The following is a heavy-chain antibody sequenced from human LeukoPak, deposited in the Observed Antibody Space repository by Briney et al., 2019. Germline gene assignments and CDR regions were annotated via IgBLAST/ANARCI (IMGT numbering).Heavy chain of an antibody. V-gene: IGHV4-4*07. D-gene: IGHD5-18*01. J-gene: IGHJ6*02. CDR2: IYTSGST. Sequence: PSETLSLTCTVSGGSISSYYWSWIRQPAGKGLEWIGRIYTSGSTNYNPSLKSRVTMSVDTSKNQFSLKLSSVTAADTAVYYCAAGTPLGGYSYGRYYYYHYGMDVWGQGTTVTVSS. CDR1: GGSISSYY. CDR3: AAGTPLGGYSYGRYYYYHYGMDV.